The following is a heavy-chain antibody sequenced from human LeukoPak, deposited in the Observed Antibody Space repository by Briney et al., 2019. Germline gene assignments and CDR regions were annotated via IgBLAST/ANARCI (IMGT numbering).Heavy chain of an antibody. CDR1: GFTFSSYD. Sequence: GGSLRLSCAASGFTFSSYDMHWVREATGKGLEWVLAIGTAGDTYYPGSVKGRFTISRENAKNSLCLQMNSLRAGDTAVYYCARGSPAYYYSYGMDVWGQGTTVTVSS. CDR2: IGTAGDT. CDR3: ARGSPAYYYSYGMDV. V-gene: IGHV3-13*01. J-gene: IGHJ6*02.